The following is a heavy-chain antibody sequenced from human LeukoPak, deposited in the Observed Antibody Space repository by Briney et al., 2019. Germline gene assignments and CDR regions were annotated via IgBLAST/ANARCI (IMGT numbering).Heavy chain of an antibody. Sequence: SETLSLTCTVSGGSVSASNFYWSWIRQPPGKGLEWIGSIGHSGTTYYNPSLKSRVSISVDMSKNQFSLNLSSVTAADTAVYYCARDIVPGHFDYWGQGTLVTVSS. J-gene: IGHJ4*02. CDR1: GGSVSASNFY. D-gene: IGHD3-16*02. CDR2: IGHSGTT. V-gene: IGHV4-39*07. CDR3: ARDIVPGHFDY.